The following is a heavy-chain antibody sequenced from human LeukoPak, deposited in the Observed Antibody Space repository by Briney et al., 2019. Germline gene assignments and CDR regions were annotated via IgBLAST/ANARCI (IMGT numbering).Heavy chain of an antibody. CDR3: ARETYCRGGSCYKGNAFDI. J-gene: IGHJ3*02. Sequence: PGGSLRLSCAASGFTFSSYSMNWVRQAPGKGLEWVSSISSSSSYIYYADSVKGRFTISRDNAKNPLFLQMNSLRADDTAVYYCARETYCRGGSCYKGNAFDIWGQGTMVTVSS. D-gene: IGHD2-15*01. CDR2: ISSSSSYI. V-gene: IGHV3-21*01. CDR1: GFTFSSYS.